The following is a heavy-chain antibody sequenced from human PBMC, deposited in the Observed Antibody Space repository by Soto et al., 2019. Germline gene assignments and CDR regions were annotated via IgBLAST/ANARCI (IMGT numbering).Heavy chain of an antibody. Sequence: SETLSLTCTVSGGSISSGDYYWSWIRQPPGKGLEWIGYIYYSGSTYYNPSLKSRVTISVDTSKNQFSLKLSSVTAADTAVYYCAREGDSRRVDYRGQGTLVIAPQ. D-gene: IGHD3-22*01. V-gene: IGHV4-30-4*01. CDR3: AREGDSRRVDY. J-gene: IGHJ4*02. CDR1: GGSISSGDYY. CDR2: IYYSGST.